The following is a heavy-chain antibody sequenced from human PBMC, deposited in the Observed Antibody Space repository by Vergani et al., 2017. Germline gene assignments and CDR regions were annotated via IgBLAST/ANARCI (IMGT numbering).Heavy chain of an antibody. CDR3: VKDNDYDADGPFDL. Sequence: LVEAGGGLVQPGGSLRLSCTASGFTFQAFAFHWVRQVSGRGLEWVSGIDRNYGVKNGNSFEGRFSISRDNAKKAVFLQMNNLRHEDTALYFCVKDNDYDADGPFDLGGRGTLVTVSS. V-gene: IGHV3-9*01. CDR2: IDRNYGVK. J-gene: IGHJ2*01. D-gene: IGHD3-16*01. CDR1: GFTFQAFA.